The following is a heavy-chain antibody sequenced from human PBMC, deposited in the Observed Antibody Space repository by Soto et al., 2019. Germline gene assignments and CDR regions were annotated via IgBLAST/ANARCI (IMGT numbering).Heavy chain of an antibody. Sequence: QVQLQESGPGLVKPSQTLSLTCTVSGGSISSGGYYWSWIRQHPGKGLEWIGYIYYSGSTYYNPSLKSRVTISVDTSKNPFSLKLSSVTAADTAVYYCARDMAVERPFGAFDIWGQGTMVTVSS. V-gene: IGHV4-31*03. CDR1: GGSISSGGYY. D-gene: IGHD6-19*01. CDR3: ARDMAVERPFGAFDI. CDR2: IYYSGST. J-gene: IGHJ3*02.